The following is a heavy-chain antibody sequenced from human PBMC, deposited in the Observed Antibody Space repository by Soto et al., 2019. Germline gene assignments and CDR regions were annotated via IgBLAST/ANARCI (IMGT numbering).Heavy chain of an antibody. V-gene: IGHV1-18*01. D-gene: IGHD3-16*01. Sequence: QVQLAQSTGEVKKPGASVRVSCKATGYTFIRYGIAWVRQAPGQGFEWMGWISPYNDNTVYGQKFQGRVTITADTSTRTVYLNLRGLKSDDTAVYYCARGGYYDNPWGKLSHYGLDVWGQGTSVSVSS. CDR2: ISPYNDNT. CDR3: ARGGYYDNPWGKLSHYGLDV. CDR1: GYTFIRYG. J-gene: IGHJ6*02.